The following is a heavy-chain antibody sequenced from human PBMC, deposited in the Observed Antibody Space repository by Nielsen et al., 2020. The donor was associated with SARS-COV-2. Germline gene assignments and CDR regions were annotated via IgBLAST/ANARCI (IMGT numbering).Heavy chain of an antibody. V-gene: IGHV3-9*01. CDR1: GFTFDDYA. CDR2: ISWNSGSI. CDR3: AKDTAVGSYYYYMDV. J-gene: IGHJ6*03. D-gene: IGHD6-19*01. Sequence: GGSLRLSCAASGFTFDDYAMHWARQAPGKGLEWVSGISWNSGSIGYADSVKGRFTISRDNAKNSLYLQMNSLRAEDTALYYCAKDTAVGSYYYYMDVWGKGTTVTVSS.